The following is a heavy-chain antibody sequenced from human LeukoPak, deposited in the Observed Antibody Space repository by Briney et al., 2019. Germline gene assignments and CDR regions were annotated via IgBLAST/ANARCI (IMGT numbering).Heavy chain of an antibody. D-gene: IGHD3-3*01. CDR2: MNPNSGNT. Sequence: ASVKVSCKASGYTFTRYDINWVRQATGQGLEWMGWMNPNSGNTGYAQKFQGRVTMTRNTSISTAYMELSGLRSEDTAVYYCARALRFLVGDYYYMDVWGKGTTVTVSS. V-gene: IGHV1-8*01. CDR3: ARALRFLVGDYYYMDV. J-gene: IGHJ6*03. CDR1: GYTFTRYD.